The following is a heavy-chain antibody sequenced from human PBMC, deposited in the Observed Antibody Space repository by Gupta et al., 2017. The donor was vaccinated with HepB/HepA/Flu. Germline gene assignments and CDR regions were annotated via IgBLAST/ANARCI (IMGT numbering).Heavy chain of an antibody. Sequence: EVQLLESGGGLVQPGGSLRLSCTASGFTFSSYAMRWVRQAPGKGLEWVSAISGSGGSTYYADSVKGRFTISRDNSKNTLYLQMNSLRAEDTAVYYCAKGDALGTVTTDFDYWGQGTLVTVSS. CDR2: ISGSGGST. J-gene: IGHJ4*02. CDR1: GFTFSSYA. D-gene: IGHD4-17*01. V-gene: IGHV3-23*01. CDR3: AKGDALGTVTTDFDY.